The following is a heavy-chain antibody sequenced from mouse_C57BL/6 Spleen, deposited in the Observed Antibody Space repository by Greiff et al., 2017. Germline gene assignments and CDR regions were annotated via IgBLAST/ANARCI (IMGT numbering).Heavy chain of an antibody. J-gene: IGHJ3*01. CDR2: IHPNSGST. V-gene: IGHV1-64*01. Sequence: QVQLQQPGAELVKPGASVKLSCKASGYTFTSYWMHWVKQRPGQGLEWIGMIHPNSGSTNYNEKFKSKATLTVDKSSSIAYMQLSSLTSEDSAVYYCARRGDGGAWFAYWGQGTLVTVSA. CDR1: GYTFTSYW. CDR3: ARRGDGGAWFAY.